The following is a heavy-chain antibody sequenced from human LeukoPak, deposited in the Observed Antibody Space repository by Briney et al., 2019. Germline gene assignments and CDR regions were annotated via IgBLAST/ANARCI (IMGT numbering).Heavy chain of an antibody. Sequence: GGSLRLSCAASGFTVSSNYMSWVRQAPGKGLEWDSVIYSAGSTYYADSVKGRFTISRDNSKNTLYLQMSSLRAEDAAVYYCARGTGTTLRGFDYWGQGTLVTVSS. CDR2: IYSAGST. CDR3: ARGTGTTLRGFDY. D-gene: IGHD1-1*01. J-gene: IGHJ4*02. CDR1: GFTVSSNY. V-gene: IGHV3-53*01.